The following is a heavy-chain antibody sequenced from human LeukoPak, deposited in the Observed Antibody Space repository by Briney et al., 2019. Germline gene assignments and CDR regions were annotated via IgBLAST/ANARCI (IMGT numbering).Heavy chain of an antibody. CDR1: GVTFSTDW. V-gene: IGHV3-74*01. D-gene: IGHD3-16*01. CDR3: ARSTYPKLDS. CDR2: INGDGTST. Sequence: PGGSLRLSCAVSGVTFSTDWMHWVRQAPGKGLVWISRINGDGTSTNYADSVKGRFTISRDNAKNTLYLEMKSLRAGDTAVYFCARSTYPKLDSWGQGTLVTVSS. J-gene: IGHJ4*02.